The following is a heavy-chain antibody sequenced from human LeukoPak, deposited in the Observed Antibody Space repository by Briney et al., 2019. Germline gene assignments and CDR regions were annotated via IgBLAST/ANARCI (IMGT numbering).Heavy chain of an antibody. CDR2: SGTT. CDR3: AGDGGNGAFDY. CDR1: GVSISNYY. D-gene: IGHD4-23*01. V-gene: IGHV4-59*01. Sequence: SETLSLTCTVSGVSISNYYWSWIRQPPGKGPEWIAYSGTTNYNPSLKSRVTISVDTSKNQFSLKLRSVTAADTAVYYCAGDGGNGAFDYWGQGTLVTV. J-gene: IGHJ4*02.